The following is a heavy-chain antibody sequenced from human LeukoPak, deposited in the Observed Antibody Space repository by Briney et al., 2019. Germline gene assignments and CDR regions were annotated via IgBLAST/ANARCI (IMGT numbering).Heavy chain of an antibody. J-gene: IGHJ4*02. V-gene: IGHV3-48*04. CDR1: GFTFSSFS. D-gene: IGHD6-19*01. CDR2: ISDNSITI. Sequence: GGSLRLSCAASGFTFSSFSMNWVRQAPGKGLEWVSYISDNSITIYYADSVKGRFTISRDNAKNSLYLQMNSLGAEDTAVYYCARDRREQWLSVDYWGQGTLVTVSS. CDR3: ARDRREQWLSVDY.